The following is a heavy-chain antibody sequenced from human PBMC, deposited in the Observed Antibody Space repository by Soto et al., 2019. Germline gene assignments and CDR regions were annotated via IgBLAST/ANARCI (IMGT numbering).Heavy chain of an antibody. V-gene: IGHV1-46*03. CDR3: ATDDYGDYGQGYFDY. D-gene: IGHD4-17*01. Sequence: QVQLVQSGAEVKKPGASVKVSCKASGYTFTSYYMHWVRQAPGQGLEWMGIINPSGGSTSYAQKCQGRVTMTRDTSTSTVYMELSSLRSEDTAVYYCATDDYGDYGQGYFDYWGQGTLVTVSS. CDR1: GYTFTSYY. CDR2: INPSGGST. J-gene: IGHJ4*02.